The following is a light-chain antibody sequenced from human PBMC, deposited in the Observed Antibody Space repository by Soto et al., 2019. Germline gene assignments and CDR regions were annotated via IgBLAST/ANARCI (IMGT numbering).Light chain of an antibody. CDR1: QSVMTNY. J-gene: IGKJ1*01. CDR3: QHFGDTRTWT. CDR2: GAS. Sequence: VLTQSPCSLSLSPGERATLSCRASQSVMTNYLAWYQQKPGQPTRLLFYGASSRATGIPDMFSGSGSGSDFTLTISRLEPEDFAVYYCQHFGDTRTWTFGQGSKVEIK. V-gene: IGKV3-20*01.